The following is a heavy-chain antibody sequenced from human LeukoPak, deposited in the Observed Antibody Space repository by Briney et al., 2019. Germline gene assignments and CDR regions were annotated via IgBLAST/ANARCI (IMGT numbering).Heavy chain of an antibody. J-gene: IGHJ3*01. CDR2: IDTDGSTT. CDR3: ARTIGSKNAFDL. D-gene: IGHD1-26*01. CDR1: RFTFSSYW. V-gene: IGHV3-74*01. Sequence: GGSLRLPCAASRFTFSSYWMHWVRQAPGKGLVWVSRIDTDGSTTTYADSVKGRFTISRDNAKNTLYLQMNSLRAEDTAVYYCARTIGSKNAFDLWGQGTMVTVSS.